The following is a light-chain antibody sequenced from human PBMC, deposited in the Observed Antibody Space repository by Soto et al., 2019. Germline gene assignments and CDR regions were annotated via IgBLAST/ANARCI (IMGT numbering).Light chain of an antibody. J-gene: IGLJ2*01. CDR2: DVS. CDR1: SSDVGGYNY. V-gene: IGLV2-14*03. CDR3: SSYTSSSTLV. Sequence: QSALTQPASVSGSPGQSITISCTGTSSDVGGYNYVSWYQHHPGKAPKLIIYDVSNRPSGVSNRFSGSKSGNTASLTISGLQAEDDADYYCSSYTSSSTLVFGGGTKLTVL.